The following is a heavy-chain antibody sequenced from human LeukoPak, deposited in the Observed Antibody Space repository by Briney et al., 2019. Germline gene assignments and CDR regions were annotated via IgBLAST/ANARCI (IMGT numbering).Heavy chain of an antibody. V-gene: IGHV4-61*02. J-gene: IGHJ4*02. Sequence: SQTLSLTCTVSGGSISSGSYYWSWIRQPAGKGLEWIGRIYTSGNTNYNPSLKSRVTISVDTSKNQFSLKLSSVTAADTAVYYCARVGATKSYFDYWGQGTLVTVSS. D-gene: IGHD1-26*01. CDR2: IYTSGNT. CDR3: ARVGATKSYFDY. CDR1: GGSISSGSYY.